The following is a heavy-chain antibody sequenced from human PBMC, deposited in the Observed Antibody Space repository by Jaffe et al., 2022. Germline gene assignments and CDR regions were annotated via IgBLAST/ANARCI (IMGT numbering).Heavy chain of an antibody. CDR2: IIPILGIA. CDR1: GGTFSSYT. CDR3: ATADLSNDYGAQFDY. D-gene: IGHD4-17*01. J-gene: IGHJ4*02. V-gene: IGHV1-69*02. Sequence: QVQLVQSGAEVKKPGSSVKVSCKASGGTFSSYTISWVRQAPGQGLEWMGRIIPILGIANYAQKFQGRVTITADKSTSTAYMELSSLRSEDTAVYYCATADLSNDYGAQFDYWGQGTLVTVSS.